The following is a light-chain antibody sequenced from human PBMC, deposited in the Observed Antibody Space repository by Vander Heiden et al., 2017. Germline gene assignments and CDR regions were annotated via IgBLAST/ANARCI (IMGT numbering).Light chain of an antibody. J-gene: IGKJ1*01. Sequence: DLQMMQSPSTLSASVGDRVTITCRASQSIGFWLARYQQKPGKAPNLLIYKASSLQSGVPSRFSGKGSGTEFTLTISSLQPDDFATYYCQKYNSYPWTFGQGTKLEIK. CDR1: QSIGFW. CDR3: QKYNSYPWT. CDR2: KAS. V-gene: IGKV1-5*03.